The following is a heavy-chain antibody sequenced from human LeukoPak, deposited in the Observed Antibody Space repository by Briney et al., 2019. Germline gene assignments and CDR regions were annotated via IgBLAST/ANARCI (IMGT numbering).Heavy chain of an antibody. CDR3: VRADRFFLVGAADS. D-gene: IGHD1-26*01. CDR1: GFTFSSYA. Sequence: PGGSLRLSCAASGFTFSSYAMSWVRQAPGKGLEWVSAISDSSSTTFYADSVKGRFTISRDNSMDTLFLQMNSLRAEDTAVYYCVRADRFFLVGAADSWGQGTLVTVSS. V-gene: IGHV3-23*01. J-gene: IGHJ4*02. CDR2: ISDSSSTT.